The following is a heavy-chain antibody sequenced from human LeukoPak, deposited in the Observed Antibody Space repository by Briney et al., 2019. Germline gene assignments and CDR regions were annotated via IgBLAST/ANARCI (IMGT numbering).Heavy chain of an antibody. CDR3: ARLEGRDSVGY. CDR2: IYYSGST. V-gene: IGHV4-59*08. Sequence: PSETLSLTCTVSGGSISSYYWSWIRQPPGKGLKWIGYIYYSGSTNYNPSLKSRVTISVDTSKNQFSLKLSSVTAADTAVYYCARLEGRDSVGYWGQGTLVTVSS. D-gene: IGHD3-22*01. CDR1: GGSISSYY. J-gene: IGHJ4*02.